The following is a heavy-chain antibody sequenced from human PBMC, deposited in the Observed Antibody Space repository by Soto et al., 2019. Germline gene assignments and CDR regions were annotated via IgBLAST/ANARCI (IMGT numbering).Heavy chain of an antibody. V-gene: IGHV3-13*01. CDR2: IVTAGDT. CDR1: GCTFSSYD. CDR3: ARVGYYCSGTQTGLDV. Sequence: PGGNLRLSCAVSGCTFSSYDMHWVGQATEKGLEWVLAIVTAGDTYSPASVDGRFTNSRKNAKNSLYLHMNILRAGDTAVYYCARVGYYCSGTQTGLDVWGQGTTVTVSS. J-gene: IGHJ6*02. D-gene: IGHD3-10*01.